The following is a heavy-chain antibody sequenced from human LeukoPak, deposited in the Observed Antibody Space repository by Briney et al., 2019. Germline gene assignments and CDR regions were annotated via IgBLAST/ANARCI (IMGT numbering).Heavy chain of an antibody. Sequence: GGSLRISCAASGFTFRSHWMSWVRQTPGKGLEWVANINQGGTKKYYLESVRGRFTISRDNAAQSLYLQMNSLRAEDTALYYCGRDPDPLPGVACDIWGQGTMVTVSS. CDR1: GFTFRSHW. CDR3: GRDPDPLPGVACDI. J-gene: IGHJ3*02. D-gene: IGHD7-27*01. CDR2: INQGGTKK. V-gene: IGHV3-7*05.